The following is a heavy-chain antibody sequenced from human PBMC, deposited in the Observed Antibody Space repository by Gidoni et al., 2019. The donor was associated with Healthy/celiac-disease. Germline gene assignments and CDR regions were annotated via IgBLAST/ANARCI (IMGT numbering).Heavy chain of an antibody. Sequence: QVQLVQSGAEVKRPGASVKFSCKASGHNFPSYGISWVRQAPGQGREWMGWISAYNGNTNYEQKLQGRVTMTTDTSTSTAYMELRSLRSNDTAVYYCARIERYCSSTSCYAFDYWGQGTLVTVSS. V-gene: IGHV1-18*01. CDR3: ARIERYCSSTSCYAFDY. D-gene: IGHD2-2*01. J-gene: IGHJ4*02. CDR1: GHNFPSYG. CDR2: ISAYNGNT.